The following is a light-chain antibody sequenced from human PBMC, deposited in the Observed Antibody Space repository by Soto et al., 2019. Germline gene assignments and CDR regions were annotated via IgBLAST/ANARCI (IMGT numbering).Light chain of an antibody. J-gene: IGLJ2*01. CDR3: AAWDDSLSAL. CDR1: SSNIGSNY. CDR2: RNN. V-gene: IGLV1-47*01. Sequence: QPVLTQPPSASGTPGQRVTISCSGSSSNIGSNYVYWYQQLPATAPKLLIYRNNQRPSGVPDRFSGSKSGTSASLAISGLRSEDEADYYCAAWDDSLSALFGGGTKLTVL.